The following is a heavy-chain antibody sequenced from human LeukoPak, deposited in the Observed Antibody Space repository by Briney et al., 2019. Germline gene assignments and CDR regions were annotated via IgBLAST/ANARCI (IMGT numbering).Heavy chain of an antibody. CDR3: ARDLEGNDAFDI. Sequence: SETLSLTCAVYGGSFSAYYWSWIRQPPGKGLEWIGYIYYSGSTNYNPSLKSRVTISVDTSKNQFSLKLSSVTAADTAVYYCARDLEGNDAFDIWGQGTMVTVSS. V-gene: IGHV4-59*01. J-gene: IGHJ3*02. CDR2: IYYSGST. CDR1: GGSFSAYY. D-gene: IGHD1-1*01.